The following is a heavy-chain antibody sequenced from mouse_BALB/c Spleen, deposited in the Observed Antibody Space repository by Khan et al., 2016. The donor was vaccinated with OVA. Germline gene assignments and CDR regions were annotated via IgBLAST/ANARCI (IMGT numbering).Heavy chain of an antibody. CDR1: GYSIPSDYA. V-gene: IGHV3-2*02. CDR3: ARWFTY. CDR2: ISYSGST. Sequence: EVELVESGPGLVKPSQSLSLTCTVTGYSIPSDYAWNWIRQFPGNKLEWMGYISYSGSTTYNPSLKSRISITRDTSKNQFFLQLNSVTTEDTATYYCARWFTYWGQGTLVTVSA. J-gene: IGHJ3*01.